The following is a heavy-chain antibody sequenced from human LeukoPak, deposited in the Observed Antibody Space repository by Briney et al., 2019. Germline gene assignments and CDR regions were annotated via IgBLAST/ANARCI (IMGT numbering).Heavy chain of an antibody. CDR3: ARDARYFDWLLGY. Sequence: GGSLRLSCAASGFTFSSYSMNWVRQAPGKGLEWVSSISSSSSYIYYADSVKGRFTIPRDNAKNSLYLQMNSLRAEDTAVYYCARDARYFDWLLGYWGQGTLVTVSS. J-gene: IGHJ4*02. D-gene: IGHD3-9*01. CDR1: GFTFSSYS. CDR2: ISSSSSYI. V-gene: IGHV3-21*01.